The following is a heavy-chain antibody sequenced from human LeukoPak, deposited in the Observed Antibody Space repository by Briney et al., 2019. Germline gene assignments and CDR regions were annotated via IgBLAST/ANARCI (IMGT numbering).Heavy chain of an antibody. CDR1: GFTFSTHA. J-gene: IGHJ3*02. CDR2: ISYDGNTK. Sequence: PGRSLTLSCAASGFTFSTHAMHWVRQAPGKGLEWVAVISYDGNTKFYVESVKGRFTISRDNSKSTLYLLMNSLGGEDTAVYYCSRVGKGGYSYVDDAFDIWGQGTMVTVSS. CDR3: SRVGKGGYSYVDDAFDI. V-gene: IGHV3-30*03. D-gene: IGHD5-18*01.